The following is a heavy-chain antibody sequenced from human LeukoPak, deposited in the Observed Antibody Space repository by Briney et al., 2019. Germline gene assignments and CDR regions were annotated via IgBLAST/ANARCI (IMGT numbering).Heavy chain of an antibody. D-gene: IGHD3-10*01. Sequence: GASVKVSCKASGYTFTDFHMHWVRQAPGQGLEWMGWINPNSGDTNYAQKFQGRVTMTRDTSISTAYMELSRLRSDDTAVYYCAKAGDYYFGSGSYYNLGYYWGQGTLVTVSS. CDR2: INPNSGDT. CDR3: AKAGDYYFGSGSYYNLGYY. J-gene: IGHJ4*02. V-gene: IGHV1-2*02. CDR1: GYTFTDFH.